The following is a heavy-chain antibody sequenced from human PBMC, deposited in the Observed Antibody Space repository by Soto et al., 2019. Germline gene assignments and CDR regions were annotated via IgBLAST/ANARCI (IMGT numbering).Heavy chain of an antibody. J-gene: IGHJ3*02. V-gene: IGHV1-18*04. Sequence: GASVKVSCKASGYTFANDYRHWVRQVPGQGLEWMGRIRANNGNTNYAQKFQGRVTMTTDTSTSTVYMELRSLRSDDTAVYYCARELFIWGDYGLMVGAFDIWGQGTIVTVSS. CDR1: GYTFANDY. CDR2: IRANNGNT. D-gene: IGHD4-17*01. CDR3: ARELFIWGDYGLMVGAFDI.